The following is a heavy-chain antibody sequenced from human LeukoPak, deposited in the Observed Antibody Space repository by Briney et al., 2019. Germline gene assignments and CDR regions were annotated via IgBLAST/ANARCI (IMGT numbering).Heavy chain of an antibody. CDR1: GFTFSSYS. J-gene: IGHJ4*02. Sequence: GGSPRLSCAASGFTFSSYSMNWVRQAPGKGLEWVSYISTSGNSIYYADSVKGRFTISRDNAKNSLFLQMNSLRAEDTAVYYCARIIGISGTYPTDYWGQGTLVTVSS. V-gene: IGHV3-48*04. D-gene: IGHD1-26*01. CDR3: ARIIGISGTYPTDY. CDR2: ISTSGNSI.